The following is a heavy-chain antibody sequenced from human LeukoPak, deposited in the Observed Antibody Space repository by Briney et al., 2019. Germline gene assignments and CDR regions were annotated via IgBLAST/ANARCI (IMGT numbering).Heavy chain of an antibody. D-gene: IGHD4-17*01. Sequence: ASVKVSCKASGYTFTSYGISWVRQAPGQGLEWMGWISAYNGNTNYAQKLQGRVTMTTDTSTSTAYMELRSLRSDDTAVYYCARDHPAIYYGDYPLGYWGQGTLVTVSS. V-gene: IGHV1-18*01. CDR2: ISAYNGNT. CDR3: ARDHPAIYYGDYPLGY. J-gene: IGHJ4*02. CDR1: GYTFTSYG.